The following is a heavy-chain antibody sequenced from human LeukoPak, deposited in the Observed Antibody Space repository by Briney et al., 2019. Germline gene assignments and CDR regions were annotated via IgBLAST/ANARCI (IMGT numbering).Heavy chain of an antibody. Sequence: PSETLSLTCAVYGGSFSGYYWSWIRQPPGKGLEWIGEINHSGSTYYNPSLKSRVTISVDTSKNQFSLKLSSVTAADTAVYYCARDRHYYDSSGYDNWGQGTLVTVSS. D-gene: IGHD3-22*01. V-gene: IGHV4-34*01. CDR2: INHSGST. J-gene: IGHJ4*02. CDR3: ARDRHYYDSSGYDN. CDR1: GGSFSGYY.